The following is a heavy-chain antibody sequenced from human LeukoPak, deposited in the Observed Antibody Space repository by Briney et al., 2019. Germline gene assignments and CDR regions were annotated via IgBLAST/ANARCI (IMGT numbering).Heavy chain of an antibody. CDR3: VRVRSFPKTRSIVEFDY. Sequence: ASVKVSCKASGYTFTSYGISWVRQAPGQGLEWMGWISAYNGNTNYAQKLQGRVTMTTDTSTSTAYMELRSLRSVDTAVYYGVRVRSFPKTRSIVEFDYWGQGTLVTVSS. CDR1: GYTFTSYG. CDR2: ISAYNGNT. D-gene: IGHD3-3*01. J-gene: IGHJ4*02. V-gene: IGHV1-18*01.